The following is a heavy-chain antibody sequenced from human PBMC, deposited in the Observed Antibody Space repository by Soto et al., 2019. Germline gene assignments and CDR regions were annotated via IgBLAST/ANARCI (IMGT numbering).Heavy chain of an antibody. D-gene: IGHD3-10*01. V-gene: IGHV4-31*03. CDR1: GESITTGGY. J-gene: IGHJ6*03. Sequence: PSETLSLTCTVSGESITTGGYWSWVRQHPGKGLEWIGYIYYSGSTYYNPSLKSRVTISVDTSKNQFSLKLSSVTAADTAVYYCARVRGVPYYYYYMDVWGKGTTVTVSS. CDR2: IYYSGST. CDR3: ARVRGVPYYYYYMDV.